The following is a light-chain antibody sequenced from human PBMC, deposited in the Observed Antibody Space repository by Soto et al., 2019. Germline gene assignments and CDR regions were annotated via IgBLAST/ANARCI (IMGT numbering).Light chain of an antibody. V-gene: IGKV1-39*01. CDR2: AAS. J-gene: IGKJ2*01. CDR1: QSIRNY. Sequence: DIQMTQSPSSLSASVGDIVTIPCRASQSIRNYLNWYQQKPGKAPKLLIYAASSLQSGVPSRFSGSGSGTGFTLTISSLQPEDVATYYCQQSYNTPPSFGQGTKLEIK. CDR3: QQSYNTPPS.